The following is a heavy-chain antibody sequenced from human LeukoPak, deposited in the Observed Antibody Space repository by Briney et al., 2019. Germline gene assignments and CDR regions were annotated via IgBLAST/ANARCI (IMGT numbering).Heavy chain of an antibody. V-gene: IGHV4-30-2*01. CDR1: GGSISSSGYY. D-gene: IGHD3-3*01. Sequence: PSETLSLTCTVSGGSISSSGYYWGWFRQPPGKGLEWIGYIYHSGSTYYNPSLKSRVTISVDRSKNQFSLKLSSVTAADTAVYYCARARGDNYDFWSGWAPSHYYYGMDVWGQGTTVTVSS. CDR2: IYHSGST. CDR3: ARARGDNYDFWSGWAPSHYYYGMDV. J-gene: IGHJ6*02.